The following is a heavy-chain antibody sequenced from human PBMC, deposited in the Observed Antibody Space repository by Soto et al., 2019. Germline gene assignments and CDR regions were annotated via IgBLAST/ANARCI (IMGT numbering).Heavy chain of an antibody. CDR2: ISWDSRSI. Sequence: SLSLSCTVSGFTFEDYAMHWVRQAPGKGLGWVSGISWDSRSIAYADSVMGRFTISRDNAENSLQLQMNSLRAEDTAVYYCAKDSIRRSFSRSSTRARDAFDIWGQGTMVTVSS. D-gene: IGHD6-6*01. J-gene: IGHJ3*02. CDR1: GFTFEDYA. V-gene: IGHV3-9*01. CDR3: AKDSIRRSFSRSSTRARDAFDI.